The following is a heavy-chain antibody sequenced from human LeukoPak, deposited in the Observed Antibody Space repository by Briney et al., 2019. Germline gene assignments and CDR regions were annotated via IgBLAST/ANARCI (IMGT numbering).Heavy chain of an antibody. CDR3: AKAPLLWFGEYYFDY. CDR1: GFTFSSYA. CDR2: ISGSGGST. J-gene: IGHJ4*02. V-gene: IGHV3-23*01. D-gene: IGHD3-10*01. Sequence: GGSLRLSCAASGFTFSSYAMSWVGQAPGKGLEWVSAISGSGGSTYYADSVKGRFTISRDNSKNTLYLQMNSLRAEDTAVYYCAKAPLLWFGEYYFDYWGQGTLVTVSS.